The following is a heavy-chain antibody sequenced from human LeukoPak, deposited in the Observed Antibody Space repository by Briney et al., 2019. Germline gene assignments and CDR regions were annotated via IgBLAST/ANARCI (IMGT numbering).Heavy chain of an antibody. CDR2: IYYSGST. D-gene: IGHD3-22*01. J-gene: IGHJ4*02. CDR3: ARETYYYDSSGYDY. V-gene: IGHV4-39*02. Sequence: SETLSLTCTVSGGSISSSSYYWGWIRQPPGKGLEWIGSIYYSGSTYYNPSLKSRVTISVDTSKNQFSLKLSSVTAADTAVYYCARETYYYDSSGYDYWGQGILVTVSS. CDR1: GGSISSSSYY.